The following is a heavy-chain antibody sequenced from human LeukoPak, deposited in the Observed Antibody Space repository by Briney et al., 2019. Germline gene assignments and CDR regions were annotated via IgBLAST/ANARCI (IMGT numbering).Heavy chain of an antibody. D-gene: IGHD2-15*01. CDR3: AKEYCSGDSCYSGNWFVP. Sequence: PGGSLRLSCAASGFTFSSYAMSWVRQAPGKGLEWVSAIRGSGGSTYYADSVKGRFTISRDNSKNTLYLQMNSLRAEDTAVYSCAKEYCSGDSCYSGNWFVPWGQRALVTVSS. CDR1: GFTFSSYA. J-gene: IGHJ5*02. V-gene: IGHV3-23*01. CDR2: IRGSGGST.